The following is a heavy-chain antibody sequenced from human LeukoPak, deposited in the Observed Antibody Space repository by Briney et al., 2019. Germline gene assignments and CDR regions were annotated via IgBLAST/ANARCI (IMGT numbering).Heavy chain of an antibody. D-gene: IGHD3-22*01. CDR2: INQFGSGE. Sequence: GGSLTLSCAASGFSVSNHWMSWLRQAPGKGLEWVANINQFGSGEYYVDSVKGRFTISRDDAKYSVFLQMNSLRVEDTAMYYCARRRGYYEVDAYDIWGQGTMVAVSS. CDR1: GFSVSNHW. J-gene: IGHJ3*02. CDR3: ARRRGYYEVDAYDI. V-gene: IGHV3-7*01.